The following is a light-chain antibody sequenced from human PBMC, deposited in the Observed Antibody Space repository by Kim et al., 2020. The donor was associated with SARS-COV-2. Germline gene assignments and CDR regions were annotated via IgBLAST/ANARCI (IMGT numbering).Light chain of an antibody. CDR1: QSVLYSSNNKNY. V-gene: IGKV4-1*01. Sequence: DIVMTQSPDSLAVSLGERATINCKSSQSVLYSSNNKNYLAWYQQKPRQPPKLLIYWASTRESGVPDRFSGSGSGTDFTLTISSLQAEDVAVYYCQQYYGTPLTFGGGTKVYIK. J-gene: IGKJ4*01. CDR2: WAS. CDR3: QQYYGTPLT.